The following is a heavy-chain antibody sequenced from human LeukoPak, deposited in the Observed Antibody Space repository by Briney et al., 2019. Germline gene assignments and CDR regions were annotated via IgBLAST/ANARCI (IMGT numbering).Heavy chain of an antibody. D-gene: IGHD3-22*01. Sequence: SETLSLTCTVSGGSISSYYWSWIRQPPGKGLEWIGYIYYSGSTNYNPSLKSRVTISVDTSKNQFSLKLSSATAADTAVYYCARGPPYYYDSSGYYRNYYYYYGMDVWGQGTTVTVSS. CDR2: IYYSGST. V-gene: IGHV4-59*12. J-gene: IGHJ6*02. CDR3: ARGPPYYYDSSGYYRNYYYYYGMDV. CDR1: GGSISSYY.